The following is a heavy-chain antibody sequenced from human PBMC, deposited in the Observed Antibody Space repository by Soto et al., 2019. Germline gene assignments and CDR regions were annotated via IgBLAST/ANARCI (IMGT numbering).Heavy chain of an antibody. J-gene: IGHJ5*02. CDR3: AGDQVTMVRGVITGWFDP. Sequence: QVQLVQSGAEVKKPGSSVKVSCKASGSTFSSYAISWVRQAPGQGLEWMGGIIPIFGTANYAQKFQGRVTITADKSTSTADMELRSLRSEDTAVYYCAGDQVTMVRGVITGWFDPWGQGTLVTVSS. V-gene: IGHV1-69*06. D-gene: IGHD3-10*01. CDR1: GSTFSSYA. CDR2: IIPIFGTA.